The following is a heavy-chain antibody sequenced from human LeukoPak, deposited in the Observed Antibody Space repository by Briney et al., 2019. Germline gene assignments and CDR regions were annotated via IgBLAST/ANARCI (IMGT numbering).Heavy chain of an antibody. V-gene: IGHV3-30*04. CDR3: ARDWEAAGYFDY. CDR1: GSTFSSYA. D-gene: IGHD6-25*01. J-gene: IGHJ4*02. CDR2: ISYDGSNK. Sequence: PGGSLRLSCAASGSTFSSYAMHWVRQAPGKGLEWVAVISYDGSNKYYADSVKGRFTISRDNSKNTLYLQMNSLRAEDTAVYYCARDWEAAGYFDYWGQGTLATVSS.